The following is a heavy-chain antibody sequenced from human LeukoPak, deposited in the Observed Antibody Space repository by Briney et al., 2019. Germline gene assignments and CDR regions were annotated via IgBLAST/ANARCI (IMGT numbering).Heavy chain of an antibody. D-gene: IGHD3/OR15-3a*01. Sequence: ASVKVSCKASGYTFTSYAMQWVRQAPGQRLEWMGWINIGNGNTKSSQKFQDRVTITRDTSASTAYMELSSLRSEDTAVYYCAKVDSANTYDYWGQGTLVTVSS. CDR2: INIGNGNT. CDR3: AKVDSANTYDY. V-gene: IGHV1-3*04. J-gene: IGHJ4*02. CDR1: GYTFTSYA.